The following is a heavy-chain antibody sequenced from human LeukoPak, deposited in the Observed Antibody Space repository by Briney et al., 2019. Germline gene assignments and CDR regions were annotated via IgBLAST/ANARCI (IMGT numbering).Heavy chain of an antibody. V-gene: IGHV3-15*01. CDR2: FKSKTDGGTI. Sequence: GGSLRLSCAASGFTFSNAWMSWVRQAPGKGLEWVGRFKSKTDGGTIDYAAPVRGRFTISRDNAKNSLYLQMNSLRAEDTAIYYCARQWFGDWGYYFDYWGQGTLVTVSS. CDR1: GFTFSNAW. D-gene: IGHD3-10*01. J-gene: IGHJ4*02. CDR3: ARQWFGDWGYYFDY.